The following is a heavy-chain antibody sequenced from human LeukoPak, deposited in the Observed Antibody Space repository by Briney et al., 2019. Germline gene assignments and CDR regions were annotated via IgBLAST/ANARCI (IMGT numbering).Heavy chain of an antibody. D-gene: IGHD3-9*01. V-gene: IGHV3-23*01. CDR3: AKDKTGYYRSPNWFDP. Sequence: GGSLRLSCAASGFTFSSYAMSWVRQAPGKGLEWVSGISGSGGSTYYADSVKGRFTISRDNSKNTLYLQMNSLRAEDTAVYYCAKDKTGYYRSPNWFDPWGQGTLVTVSS. CDR2: ISGSGGST. CDR1: GFTFSSYA. J-gene: IGHJ5*02.